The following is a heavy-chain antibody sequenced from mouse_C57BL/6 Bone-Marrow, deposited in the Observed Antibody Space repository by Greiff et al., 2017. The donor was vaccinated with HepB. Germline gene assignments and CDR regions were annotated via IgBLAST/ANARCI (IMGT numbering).Heavy chain of an antibody. V-gene: IGHV5-16*01. Sequence: EVMLVESEGGLVQPGRSMKLSCTASGFTFSDYYMAWVRQVPEKGLEWVANINYDGSSTYYLDSLKSRFIISRDNAKNILYLQMSSLKSEDTATYYCARLYYGSSYYFDYWGQGTTLTVSS. CDR1: GFTFSDYY. D-gene: IGHD1-1*01. CDR2: INYDGSST. J-gene: IGHJ2*01. CDR3: ARLYYGSSYYFDY.